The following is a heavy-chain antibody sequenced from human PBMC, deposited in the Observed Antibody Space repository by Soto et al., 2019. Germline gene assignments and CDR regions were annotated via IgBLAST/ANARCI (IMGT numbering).Heavy chain of an antibody. D-gene: IGHD6-25*01. CDR3: AREAAGILNWFDP. J-gene: IGHJ5*02. CDR2: IYHSGST. CDR1: GGSISSGGYY. Sequence: QVQLQESGPGLVKPTQTLSLTCTVSGGSISSGGYYWSWIRQHPGKGLEWIGYIYHSGSTYYNPPLKSRVTISVETSKNQFSLKLSSVTAADTAVYYCAREAAGILNWFDPWGQGTLVTVSS. V-gene: IGHV4-31*03.